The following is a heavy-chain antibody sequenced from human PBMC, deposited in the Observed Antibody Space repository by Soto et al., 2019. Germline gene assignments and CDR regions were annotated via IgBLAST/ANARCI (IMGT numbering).Heavy chain of an antibody. CDR3: AKDSYSSSWYSGLARYYYYGMDV. Sequence: GGFLRLSCAVSGFTVSSNHMTWVRQPPGKGLEWVSVMYTSGRTYYGDSVKGRVTISRDNSKNTLYLQMNSLRAEDTAVYYCAKDSYSSSWYSGLARYYYYGMDVWGQGTTVTVSS. J-gene: IGHJ6*02. D-gene: IGHD6-13*01. CDR2: MYTSGRT. V-gene: IGHV3-53*01. CDR1: GFTVSSNH.